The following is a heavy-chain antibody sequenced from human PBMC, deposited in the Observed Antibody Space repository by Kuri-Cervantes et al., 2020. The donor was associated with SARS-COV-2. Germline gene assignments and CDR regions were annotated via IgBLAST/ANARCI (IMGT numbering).Heavy chain of an antibody. Sequence: GESLKISCAASGFTFSSYAMHWVRQAPGKGLEWVAVISYDGSNKYYADSVKGRFTISRDNSKNTLYLQMNSLRAEDTAVYYCAREGVEAFDIWDQGTMVTVSS. CDR3: AREGVEAFDI. CDR1: GFTFSSYA. D-gene: IGHD1-1*01. J-gene: IGHJ3*02. CDR2: ISYDGSNK. V-gene: IGHV3-30-3*01.